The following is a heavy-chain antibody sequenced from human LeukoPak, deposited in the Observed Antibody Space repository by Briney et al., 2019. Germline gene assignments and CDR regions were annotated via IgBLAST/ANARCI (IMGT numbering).Heavy chain of an antibody. V-gene: IGHV3-7*01. CDR2: IKQDGSEK. CDR1: GFTFSSYW. CDR3: ARYQGIVATSWDY. Sequence: GGSLRLSCAASGFTFSSYWMSWVRQAPGKGLEWVANIKQDGSEKYYVDSVKGRFTISRDNAKNSLYLQMSSLRAEDTAVYYCARYQGIVATSWDYWGQGTLVTVSS. J-gene: IGHJ4*02. D-gene: IGHD5-12*01.